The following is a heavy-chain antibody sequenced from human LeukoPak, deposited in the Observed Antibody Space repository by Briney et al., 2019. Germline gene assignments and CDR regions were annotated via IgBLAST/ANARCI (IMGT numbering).Heavy chain of an antibody. Sequence: GGSLRLSCAASGFIFSTYGMHWVRQAPGKGLEWVAFIRSDGTDKSYADSVMGRFTISRDNSKNTLYLQMNTLRAEDTAVYYCAKRSGVSYGYFDYWGQGTLVTVSS. CDR2: IRSDGTDK. V-gene: IGHV3-30*02. CDR1: GFIFSTYG. J-gene: IGHJ4*02. D-gene: IGHD1-26*01. CDR3: AKRSGVSYGYFDY.